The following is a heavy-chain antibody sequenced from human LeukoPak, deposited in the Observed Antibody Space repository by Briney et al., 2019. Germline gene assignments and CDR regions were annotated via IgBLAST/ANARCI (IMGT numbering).Heavy chain of an antibody. J-gene: IGHJ4*02. D-gene: IGHD3-22*01. CDR1: GFTFSGYA. CDR2: IRYDGSNK. V-gene: IGHV3-30*04. Sequence: GRSLRLSCAASGFTFSGYAIHWVRQAPGKGLEWVAFIRYDGSNKYYADSVKGRFTISRDNSKNTLYLQMNSLRAEDTAVYYCATPTRSSGDYWGQGTLVTVSS. CDR3: ATPTRSSGDY.